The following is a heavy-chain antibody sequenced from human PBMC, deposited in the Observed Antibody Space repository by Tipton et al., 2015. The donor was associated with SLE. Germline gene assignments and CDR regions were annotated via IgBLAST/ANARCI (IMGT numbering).Heavy chain of an antibody. CDR3: ARDRTVTHDAFDI. Sequence: TLSLTCTVSGGSISSYYWSWLLTSPGKGLEWSGYIYYSGSTNYNPSLKSRVNISVDTSKNQFSLKLSSVTAADTAVYYCARDRTVTHDAFDIWGQGTMVTVSS. J-gene: IGHJ3*02. CDR2: IYYSGST. V-gene: IGHV4-59*01. D-gene: IGHD4-17*01. CDR1: GGSISSYY.